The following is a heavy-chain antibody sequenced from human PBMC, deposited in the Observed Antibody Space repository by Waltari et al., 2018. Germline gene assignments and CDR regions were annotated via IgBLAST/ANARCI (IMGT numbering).Heavy chain of an antibody. Sequence: QVQLVESGGGVVQPGRSLRLSCAASGFTFSSYAMHWVRQAPGKGLEWVAVISYDGSNKYDADSVKGRFTISRDNSKNTLYLQMNSLRAEDTAVYYCARDLHDYGDYGRRFDPWGQGTLVTVSS. CDR2: ISYDGSNK. V-gene: IGHV3-30*01. D-gene: IGHD4-17*01. J-gene: IGHJ5*02. CDR3: ARDLHDYGDYGRRFDP. CDR1: GFTFSSYA.